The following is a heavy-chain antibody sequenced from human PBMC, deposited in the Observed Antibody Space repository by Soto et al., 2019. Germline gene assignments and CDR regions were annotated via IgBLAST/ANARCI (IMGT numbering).Heavy chain of an antibody. CDR2: IYPGDSDT. CDR1: GYSFTIYC. D-gene: IGHD6-13*01. V-gene: IGHV5-51*01. Sequence: GESLKISCKGSGYSFTIYCIGWVRQMPWKGLEWMGIIYPGDSDTRYSPSFQGQVTISADKSISTAYLQWSSLKASDTAMYYCARLSYSSSWYTRDAQKYYFDYWGQGTLVTVSS. CDR3: ARLSYSSSWYTRDAQKYYFDY. J-gene: IGHJ4*02.